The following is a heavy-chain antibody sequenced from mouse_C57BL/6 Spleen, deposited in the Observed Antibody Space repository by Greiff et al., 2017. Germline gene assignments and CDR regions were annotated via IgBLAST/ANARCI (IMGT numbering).Heavy chain of an antibody. CDR2: IYPGDGDT. V-gene: IGHV1-82*01. Sequence: VQLKESGPELVKPGASVKISCKASGYAFSSSWMNWVKQRPGKGLEWIGRIYPGDGDTNYNGKFKGKATLTADKSSSTAYMQLSSLTSEDSAVYFCARERAYYGSSYGAFDVWGTGTTVTVSS. CDR3: ARERAYYGSSYGAFDV. J-gene: IGHJ1*03. CDR1: GYAFSSSW. D-gene: IGHD1-1*01.